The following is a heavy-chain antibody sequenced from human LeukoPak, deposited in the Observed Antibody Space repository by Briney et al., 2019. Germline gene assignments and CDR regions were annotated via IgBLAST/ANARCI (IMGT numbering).Heavy chain of an antibody. J-gene: IGHJ4*02. V-gene: IGHV3-23*01. Sequence: GGSLRLSCSVSGFTCSNYAMHWVRQAPGKGLEWVSLISGGSGNIYYVDSVKGRFTISRDNSKNTLYVQMTSLRAEDTAIYYCAKGSDYYGSVTSKKTDWGQGTLATVSS. D-gene: IGHD3-10*01. CDR1: GFTCSNYA. CDR2: ISGGSGNI. CDR3: AKGSDYYGSVTSKKTD.